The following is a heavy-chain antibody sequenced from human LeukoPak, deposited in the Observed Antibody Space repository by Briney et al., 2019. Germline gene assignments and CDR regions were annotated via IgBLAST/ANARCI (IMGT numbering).Heavy chain of an antibody. Sequence: GGSLRLSCAASGFTFSSYSMNWVRQAPGKGLEWVSSISSSSSYIYYADSVKGRFTISRDNAKNSLYLQMNSLRAEDTAVYYCARGDSSSFIFAFDIWGQGTMVTVSS. J-gene: IGHJ3*02. V-gene: IGHV3-21*01. D-gene: IGHD6-13*01. CDR3: ARGDSSSFIFAFDI. CDR2: ISSSSSYI. CDR1: GFTFSSYS.